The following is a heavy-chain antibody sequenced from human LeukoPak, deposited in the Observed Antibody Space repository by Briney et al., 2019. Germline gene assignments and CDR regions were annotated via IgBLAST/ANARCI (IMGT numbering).Heavy chain of an antibody. CDR2: VYSTGNT. Sequence: SETLSLTCTVSAVSISSGNFYWSWIRQSAGKGLGWIGHVYSTGNTKYNPSLKSRVTISADTSKNQISLRLRSVTAADTAMFYCARDGDAVSAAIAGAFDLWGRETMVTVSS. D-gene: IGHD2-2*01. V-gene: IGHV4-61*09. CDR3: ARDGDAVSAAIAGAFDL. CDR1: AVSISSGNFY. J-gene: IGHJ3*01.